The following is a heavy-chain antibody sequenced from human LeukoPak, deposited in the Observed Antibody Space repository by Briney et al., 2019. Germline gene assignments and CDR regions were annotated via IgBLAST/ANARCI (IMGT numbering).Heavy chain of an antibody. Sequence: SETLSLTCAVYGGSFSGYYWSWIRQPPGKGLEWIGEINHSGSTNYNPSLKSRVTISVDTSKNQFSLKLSSVTAADTAVYYCARGHPRSTYYYDSSGRGDHWGQGTLVTVSS. CDR1: GGSFSGYY. V-gene: IGHV4-34*01. CDR3: ARGHPRSTYYYDSSGRGDH. CDR2: INHSGST. D-gene: IGHD3-22*01. J-gene: IGHJ4*02.